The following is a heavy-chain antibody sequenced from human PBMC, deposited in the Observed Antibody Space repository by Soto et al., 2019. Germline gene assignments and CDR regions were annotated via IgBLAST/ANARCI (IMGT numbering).Heavy chain of an antibody. V-gene: IGHV1-69*13. CDR3: ARSPGITGTRASHYAMDV. D-gene: IGHD1-20*01. CDR1: GDTFSTFA. CDR2: IIPIFGTP. Sequence: SVKISCKASGDTFSTFAISWVRQAPGQGLEWMGGIIPIFGTPDYAQHFPGRVTISADESTKTAYLELSSLRPEDTAVYYCARSPGITGTRASHYAMDVWGQGTTVTVSS. J-gene: IGHJ6*02.